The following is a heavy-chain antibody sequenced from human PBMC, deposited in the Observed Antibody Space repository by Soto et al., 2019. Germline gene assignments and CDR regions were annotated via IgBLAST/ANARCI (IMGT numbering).Heavy chain of an antibody. CDR2: ISSSSSTI. CDR3: ARDLLHCGGDCYPDY. J-gene: IGHJ4*02. V-gene: IGHV3-48*02. CDR1: GFTFSSYS. D-gene: IGHD2-21*02. Sequence: EVQLVESGGGLVQPGGSLRLSCAASGFTFSSYSMNWVRQAPGKGLEWVSYISSSSSTIYYADSVKGRFTISRDNAKNSLYLQMNSLRDEDTVVYYCARDLLHCGGDCYPDYWGQGTLVTVSS.